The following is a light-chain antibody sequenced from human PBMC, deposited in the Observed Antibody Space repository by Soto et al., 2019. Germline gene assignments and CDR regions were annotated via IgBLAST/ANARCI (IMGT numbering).Light chain of an antibody. J-gene: IGKJ2*01. CDR1: QSINIY. Sequence: IQMTQSPSSLSASVGDSVTVTCRASQSINIYLNWYQQKPGKAPTLLIYGASSLQSGVPSRFTGGGSRTDFTRPFISLQPKDLPTYYCQQSYRSPYTFARGTKLEIK. CDR3: QQSYRSPYT. CDR2: GAS. V-gene: IGKV1-39*01.